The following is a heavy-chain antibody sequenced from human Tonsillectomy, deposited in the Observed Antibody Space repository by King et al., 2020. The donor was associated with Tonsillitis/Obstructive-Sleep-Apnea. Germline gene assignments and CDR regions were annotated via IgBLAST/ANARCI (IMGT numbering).Heavy chain of an antibody. CDR3: ARGIVLMVYATFDY. D-gene: IGHD2-8*01. CDR1: GESFSGYY. CDR2: INHSGST. J-gene: IGHJ4*02. V-gene: IGHV4-34*01. Sequence: VQLQQWGAGLLKPSETLSLTCAVYGESFSGYYWSWIRQPPGKGLEWIGEINHSGSTNYKPSLKSRVTISVDTSTNQFSLKLSSVTAADTAVYYCARGIVLMVYATFDYWGQGTLVTVSS.